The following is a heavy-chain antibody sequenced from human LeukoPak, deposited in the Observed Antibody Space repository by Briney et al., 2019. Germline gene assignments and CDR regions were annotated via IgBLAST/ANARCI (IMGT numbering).Heavy chain of an antibody. CDR3: ARTPIYYYDSSGYYN. V-gene: IGHV4-59*12. CDR1: GGSIGSYY. J-gene: IGHJ4*02. D-gene: IGHD3-22*01. Sequence: SETLSLTCTVSGGSIGSYYWSWIRQPPGKGLEWIGYIHYSGSTNHNPSLKSRVTISIDTSKNQISLRLTSVTAADTAVYYCARTPIYYYDSSGYYNWGQGTLVTVSS. CDR2: IHYSGST.